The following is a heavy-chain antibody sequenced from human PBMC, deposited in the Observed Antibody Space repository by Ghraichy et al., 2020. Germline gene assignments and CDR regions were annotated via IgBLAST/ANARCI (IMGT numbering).Heavy chain of an antibody. CDR3: ARPVLRFLEWLLYRGGH. CDR2: IYYSGST. D-gene: IGHD3-3*01. Sequence: SQTLSLTCTVSGGSISSYYWSWIRQPPGKGLEWIGYIYYSGSTNYNPSLKSRVTISVDTSKNQFSLKLSSVTAADTAVYYCARPVLRFLEWLLYRGGHWGQGTLVTVSS. CDR1: GGSISSYY. J-gene: IGHJ4*02. V-gene: IGHV4-59*08.